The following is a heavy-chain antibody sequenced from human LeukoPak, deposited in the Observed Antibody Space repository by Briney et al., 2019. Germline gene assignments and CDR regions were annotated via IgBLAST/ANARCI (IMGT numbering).Heavy chain of an antibody. J-gene: IGHJ4*02. CDR3: SREWGNGNDLRPDY. Sequence: GGSLRLSCAASGFSFSNAWMNWVRQVPGKGLEWVGRIKSKPDGGTTDYAAPVKGRFTVSRDDSSSTLYLQMNSLKTEDTAVYYCSREWGNGNDLRPDYWGQGTLVTVSS. V-gene: IGHV3-15*07. CDR2: IKSKPDGGTT. CDR1: GFSFSNAW. D-gene: IGHD1-1*01.